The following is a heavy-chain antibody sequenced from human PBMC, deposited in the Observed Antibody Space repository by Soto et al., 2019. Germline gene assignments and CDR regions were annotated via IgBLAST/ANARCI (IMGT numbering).Heavy chain of an antibody. Sequence: QITLKESGPTLVKPTQTLTLTCTFSGFSLTTRGVGVGWIRQSPGKALEWLALIYWDDDEGYSPSLKSRPTSTKDPSKSQVVLTKTNMDPVDRATYYCAPRPRGYSYHLDSWRQGPLVTVSS. CDR3: APRPRGYSYHLDS. CDR2: IYWDDDE. D-gene: IGHD5-18*01. CDR1: GFSLTTRGVG. J-gene: IGHJ4*02. V-gene: IGHV2-5*02.